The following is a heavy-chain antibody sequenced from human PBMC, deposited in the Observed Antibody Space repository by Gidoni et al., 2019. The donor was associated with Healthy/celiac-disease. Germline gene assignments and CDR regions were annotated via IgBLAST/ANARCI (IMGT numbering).Heavy chain of an antibody. D-gene: IGHD6-19*01. J-gene: IGHJ6*03. CDR1: GGSISSYY. V-gene: IGHV4-59*01. Sequence: QVQLQESGPGLVKPSETLSLTCTVSGGSISSYYWSWIRQPPGKGLEWIGYIYYSGSTNYNPSLRSRVTLSVDTSKNQFSLKLSSVTAADTAVYYCARGGVSVAPLCYMDVWGKGTTVTVSS. CDR2: IYYSGST. CDR3: ARGGVSVAPLCYMDV.